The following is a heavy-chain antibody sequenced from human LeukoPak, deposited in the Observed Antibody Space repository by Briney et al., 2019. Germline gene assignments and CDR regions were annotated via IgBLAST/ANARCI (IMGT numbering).Heavy chain of an antibody. CDR3: ARDRERDGYNWGLSDY. J-gene: IGHJ4*02. V-gene: IGHV1-69*13. Sequence: SVKVSCKGSGGTFSSYAISWVRQARGQGLEWMGGIIPIFGTANYVQKFQGRVTITPDESTSTAYMALSSLRSEDPAVYYCARDRERDGYNWGLSDYWGQGTLVTISS. CDR1: GGTFSSYA. CDR2: IIPIFGTA. D-gene: IGHD5-24*01.